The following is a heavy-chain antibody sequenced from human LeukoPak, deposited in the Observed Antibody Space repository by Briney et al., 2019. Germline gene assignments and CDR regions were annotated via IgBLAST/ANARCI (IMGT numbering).Heavy chain of an antibody. J-gene: IGHJ4*02. CDR1: GFTFSSYS. Sequence: AGGSLRLSCADSGFTFSSYSMNWVRQAPGKGLEWVSYISSSSSTIYYADSVKGRFTISRDNSKSTLYLQMNSLRGDDTAVYYCAKDRMKWRVAAASIEYWGRGTLVTVST. CDR2: ISSSSSTI. D-gene: IGHD2-2*01. CDR3: AKDRMKWRVAAASIEY. V-gene: IGHV3-48*01.